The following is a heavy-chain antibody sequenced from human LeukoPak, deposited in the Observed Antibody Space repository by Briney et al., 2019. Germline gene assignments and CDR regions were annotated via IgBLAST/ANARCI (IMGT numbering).Heavy chain of an antibody. CDR1: GVTLSNYD. J-gene: IGHJ4*02. D-gene: IGHD4-17*01. CDR3: ARERRHYGDYSSFDC. CDR2: IDTTGDT. Sequence: GGSLRLSCAASGVTLSNYDMHWVRQAAGQGLEWVSGIDTTGDTDYPGSVKGRFTISRENAKNVVYLQMNSLRDGDTALYYCARERRHYGDYSSFDCWGQGALVTVSS. V-gene: IGHV3-13*04.